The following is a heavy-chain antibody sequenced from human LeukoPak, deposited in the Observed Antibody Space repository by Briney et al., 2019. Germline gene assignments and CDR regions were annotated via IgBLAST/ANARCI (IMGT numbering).Heavy chain of an antibody. J-gene: IGHJ4*02. D-gene: IGHD6-19*01. CDR1: EFTVGTNY. V-gene: IGHV3-66*01. Sequence: GSLRLSCAASEFTVGTNYMSWVRQAPGKGLEWVSIIYTTGGKYYADSVKGRFTISRDNSKHTLYLQMNSLRGEDTAVYYCARGSDGWFAFDYWGQGILVTVSS. CDR3: ARGSDGWFAFDY. CDR2: IYTTGGK.